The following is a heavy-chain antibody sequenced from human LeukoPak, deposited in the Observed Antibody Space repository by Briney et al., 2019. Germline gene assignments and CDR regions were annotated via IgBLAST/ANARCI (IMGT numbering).Heavy chain of an antibody. V-gene: IGHV3-23*01. CDR2: ISGSGGST. CDR3: AKEVVLRYFDWLVRNYFDY. J-gene: IGHJ4*02. CDR1: GFTFSSYG. Sequence: PGGTLRLSCAASGFTFSSYGMSWVRQAPGKGLEWVSAISGSGGSTYYADSVKGRFTISRDNSKNTLYLQMNSLRAEDTAVYYCAKEVVLRYFDWLVRNYFDYWGQGTLVTVSS. D-gene: IGHD3-9*01.